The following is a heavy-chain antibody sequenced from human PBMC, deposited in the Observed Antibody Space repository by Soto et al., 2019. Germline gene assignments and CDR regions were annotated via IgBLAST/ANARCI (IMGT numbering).Heavy chain of an antibody. V-gene: IGHV4-4*07. J-gene: IGHJ4*02. Sequence: SETLSLTCTVSGDSMTKYYWSWIRQSAGKGLEWIGHIYTSGSTNYNPSLKSRVTMSIDTSNKHFSLSLKSVTAADTAVYYCARTVGAAYYFDFWGQGALVTVS. CDR3: ARTVGAAYYFDF. D-gene: IGHD1-26*01. CDR2: IYTSGST. CDR1: GDSMTKYY.